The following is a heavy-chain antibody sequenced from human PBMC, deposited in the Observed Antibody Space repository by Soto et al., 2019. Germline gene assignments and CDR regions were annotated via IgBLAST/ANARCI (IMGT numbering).Heavy chain of an antibody. CDR3: ARAPSGLPALYDYGMDV. V-gene: IGHV4-31*03. CDR2: IYYSGGT. Sequence: QVQLQESGPGLVKPSQTLSLTCTVSGGSISSGGYYWSWIRQHPGKGLEWIGYIYYSGGTYYNPSLNRRVTIAVAASKNGFSLKLSSVAAADTVVYYWARAPSGLPALYDYGMDVRGQGTTVTDSS. CDR1: GGSISSGGYY. D-gene: IGHD2-15*01. J-gene: IGHJ6*02.